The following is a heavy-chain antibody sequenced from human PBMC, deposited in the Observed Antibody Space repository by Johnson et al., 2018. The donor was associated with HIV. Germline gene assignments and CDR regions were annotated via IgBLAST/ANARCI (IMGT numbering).Heavy chain of an antibody. CDR1: GFTFSSYD. D-gene: IGHD1-26*01. CDR2: IGTAGDT. CDR3: VKGRLLGATTYDAFDI. Sequence: VQLVESGGGVVQPGRSLRLSCAASGFTFSSYDMHWVRQATGKGLEWVSAIGTAGDTYYPGSVKGRFTISRENAKNTLYLQMNSLRAEDTAVYYCVKGRLLGATTYDAFDIWGQGTMVSVSS. V-gene: IGHV3-13*01. J-gene: IGHJ3*02.